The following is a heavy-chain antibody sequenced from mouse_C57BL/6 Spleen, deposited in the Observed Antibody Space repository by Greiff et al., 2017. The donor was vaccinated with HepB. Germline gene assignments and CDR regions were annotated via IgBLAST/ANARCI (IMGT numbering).Heavy chain of an antibody. CDR1: GFTFSDYG. CDR3: ARGLQN. CDR2: ISSGSSTI. Sequence: EVQLVESGGGLVKPGGSLKLSCAASGFTFSDYGMHWVRQAPEKGLEWVAYISSGSSTIYYADTVKGRFTISRDNAKNTLFLQMTSLRSEDTAMYYCARGLQNWGQGTTLTVSS. V-gene: IGHV5-17*01. J-gene: IGHJ2*01.